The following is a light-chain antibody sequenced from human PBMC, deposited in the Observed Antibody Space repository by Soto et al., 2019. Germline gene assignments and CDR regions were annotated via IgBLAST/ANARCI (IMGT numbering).Light chain of an antibody. CDR3: QHYNDWRWT. CDR2: DTS. CDR1: QSVSNY. Sequence: EIVLTQSPATLSLSPGERATLSCRASQSVSNYLSWYQQKPGQAPRLLIYDTSNRATGIPGRFSGSGSGTDFTLTISSLEPEDFALYYCQHYNDWRWTFGQGTKVEIK. J-gene: IGKJ1*01. V-gene: IGKV3-11*01.